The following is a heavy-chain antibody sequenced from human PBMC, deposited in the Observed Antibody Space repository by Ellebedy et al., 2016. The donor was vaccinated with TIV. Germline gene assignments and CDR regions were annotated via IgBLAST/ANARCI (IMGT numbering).Heavy chain of an antibody. J-gene: IGHJ6*02. CDR1: SGSISSYY. Sequence: MPSETLSLTCTVSSGSISSYYWSRIRQPPGKGLEWIGYIYYSGSTNYNPSLKSRVTISVDTSKNQFSLKLRSVTAADTAVYYCARLVREIPYYYYGMDVWGQGTPVTVSS. CDR3: ARLVREIPYYYYGMDV. D-gene: IGHD2-2*02. V-gene: IGHV4-59*08. CDR2: IYYSGST.